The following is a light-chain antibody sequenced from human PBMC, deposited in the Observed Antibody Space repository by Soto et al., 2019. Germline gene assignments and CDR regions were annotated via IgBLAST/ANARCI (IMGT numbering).Light chain of an antibody. CDR3: QQYGSYSRT. CDR2: LAS. CDR1: QSISTS. J-gene: IGKJ1*01. Sequence: DIQMTQSPSTVSAFVGDSVTITCRASQSISTSLAWYQQKPGKAPKLLIYLASSLQSGVPARFSGSGSATDFTLSISSLRPDDFATYYCQQYGSYSRTFGQGTKVDIK. V-gene: IGKV1-5*03.